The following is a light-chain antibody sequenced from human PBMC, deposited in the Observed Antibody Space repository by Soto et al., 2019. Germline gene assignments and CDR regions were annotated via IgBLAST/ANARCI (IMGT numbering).Light chain of an antibody. Sequence: QSALTQPASVTGSPGQSITISCTGPSGDFGDFDFVSWYQQYPGKAPKVMIYDVTHRPSGVSTRFSGSKSGNTASLTISWLPAEDGADYYCGSYVTTTSSYVFGTGTKVTVL. CDR1: SGDFGDFDF. CDR2: DVT. V-gene: IGLV2-14*03. CDR3: GSYVTTTSSYV. J-gene: IGLJ1*01.